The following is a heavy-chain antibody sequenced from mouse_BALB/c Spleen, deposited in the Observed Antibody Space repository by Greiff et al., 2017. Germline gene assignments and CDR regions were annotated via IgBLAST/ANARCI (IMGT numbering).Heavy chain of an antibody. V-gene: IGHV1S56*01. CDR2: IYPGNVNT. CDR3: ARAFEDRFDY. J-gene: IGHJ2*01. CDR1: GYTFTSYY. Sequence: QVQLQQSGPELVKPGASVRISCKASGYTFTSYYIHWVKQSPGQGLEWIGWIYPGNVNTKYNEKFKGKATLTADNSSSTAYMQLSSLTSEDSAVYFCARAFEDRFDYWGQGTILTVSA.